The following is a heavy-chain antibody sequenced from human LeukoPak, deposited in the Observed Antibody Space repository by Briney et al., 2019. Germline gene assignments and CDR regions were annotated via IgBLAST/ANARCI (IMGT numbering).Heavy chain of an antibody. CDR2: FYHGGST. J-gene: IGHJ4*02. V-gene: IGHV4-38-2*02. Sequence: SETLSLTCTVSGYSISSGYYWGWVRQPPGKGLEWSGSFYHGGSTYYNSSLKSRVTISVDTSKNQFSLKVSSVTAADTAVYYCARAYGDYGYWGQGTLVTVSS. D-gene: IGHD4-17*01. CDR1: GYSISSGYY. CDR3: ARAYGDYGY.